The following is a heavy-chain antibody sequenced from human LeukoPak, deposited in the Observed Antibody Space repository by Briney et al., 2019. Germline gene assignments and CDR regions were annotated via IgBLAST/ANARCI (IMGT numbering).Heavy chain of an antibody. J-gene: IGHJ4*01. CDR1: GYTFSDYW. Sequence: GESLTISCQTSGYTFSDYWIGWVRQMPGKGLERMGIIYPRDSDTKYSPSFQGQVVISVDKSINTAYLQWSSLKASDTATYYCATPPPNYDSIGYYFFGHWGQGTLVTVSP. CDR2: IYPRDSDT. CDR3: ATPPPNYDSIGYYFFGH. D-gene: IGHD3-22*01. V-gene: IGHV5-51*01.